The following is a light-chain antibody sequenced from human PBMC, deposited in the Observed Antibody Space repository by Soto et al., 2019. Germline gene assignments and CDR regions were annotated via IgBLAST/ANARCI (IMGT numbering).Light chain of an antibody. Sequence: EVVMTQTPSTLSVSPGERATLSCRASQTVSSKLAWYQHKPGQAPRLLIYGASSRATCIPDRFSGSGSGTDFTLTISRLEPEDFAVYYCQQYGSSPITFGQGTRLEI. CDR1: QTVSSK. CDR2: GAS. J-gene: IGKJ5*01. V-gene: IGKV3-20*01. CDR3: QQYGSSPIT.